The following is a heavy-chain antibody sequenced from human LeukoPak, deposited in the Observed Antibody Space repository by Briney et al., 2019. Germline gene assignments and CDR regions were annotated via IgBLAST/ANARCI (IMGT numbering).Heavy chain of an antibody. CDR1: GGSISSYY. J-gene: IGHJ4*02. CDR3: ARHGRVGITNFDY. V-gene: IGHV4-59*08. CDR2: IYSIGHT. D-gene: IGHD1-26*01. Sequence: SETLSLTCTVSGGSISSYYWSWIRQPPPKGLEWIGYIYSIGHTDYNPSLKSQLAMSLDTSKNQFSLRLSSVTAADTAVYYCARHGRVGITNFDYWGQGTLVTVSS.